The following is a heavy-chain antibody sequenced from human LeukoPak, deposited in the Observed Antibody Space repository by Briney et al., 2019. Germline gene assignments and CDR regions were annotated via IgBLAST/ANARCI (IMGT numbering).Heavy chain of an antibody. CDR1: GFTFSSYG. J-gene: IGHJ4*02. Sequence: GGSLRLSCAASGFTFSSYGMHWVRQAPGKGLEWVAIIWYDGSNNYYADSVKDRFIISRDNSKNTLYLQMNSLRAEDTAVYYCARESSGSYFRHWGQGTLVTVSS. CDR2: IWYDGSNN. V-gene: IGHV3-33*01. D-gene: IGHD1-26*01. CDR3: ARESSGSYFRH.